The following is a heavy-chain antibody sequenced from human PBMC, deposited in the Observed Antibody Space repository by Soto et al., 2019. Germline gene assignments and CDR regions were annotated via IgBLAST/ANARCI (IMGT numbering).Heavy chain of an antibody. D-gene: IGHD6-13*01. CDR2: MSPNSGNT. CDR1: GYTFTTYD. Sequence: QVQLVQSGAEVKKPGASVKVSCKASGYTFTTYDINWVRQATGQGFEWMGWMSPNSGNTGYAQKFQGRVTMTRDTSINTAYMELGSLTSEDTAVYFCARGVAAGYDYWGQGTLVTVSS. V-gene: IGHV1-8*01. CDR3: ARGVAAGYDY. J-gene: IGHJ4*02.